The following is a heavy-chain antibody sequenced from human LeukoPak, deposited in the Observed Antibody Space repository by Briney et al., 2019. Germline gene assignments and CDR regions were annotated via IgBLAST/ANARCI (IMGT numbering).Heavy chain of an antibody. V-gene: IGHV3-30*03. CDR1: AFTFSTYG. D-gene: IGHD2-15*01. CDR2: ISYDGSNE. J-gene: IGHJ6*03. CDR3: ARGYDSNPSYYYYMDV. Sequence: GGSLRLSCAASAFTFSTYGMHWVRQAPDKGLGWVAVISYDGSNEYYADSVKGRFTISRDNSKNTLYLQMNSLKAEDTAVYYCARGYDSNPSYYYYMDVWGKGTTVTVSS.